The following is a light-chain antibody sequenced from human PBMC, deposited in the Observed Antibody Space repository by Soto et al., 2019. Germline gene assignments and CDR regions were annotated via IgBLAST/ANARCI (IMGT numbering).Light chain of an antibody. V-gene: IGKV1-39*01. J-gene: IGKJ1*01. CDR1: QSFTNY. Sequence: DLQLTQSPSSLSASVGDRVTITCRASQSFTNYLNWYQQKPGKAPKLLIYAASSLQSGVPSRFSGSGSGTDFTLTISSLQPEDFATYYCQQSYSTPRTFGQGTKVEIK. CDR3: QQSYSTPRT. CDR2: AAS.